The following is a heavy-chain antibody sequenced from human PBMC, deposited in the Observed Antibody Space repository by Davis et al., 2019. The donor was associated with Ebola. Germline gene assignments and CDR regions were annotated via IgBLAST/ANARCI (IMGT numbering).Heavy chain of an antibody. CDR3: ARGVDCSGGSCYSSRYHYYGMDV. CDR1: GFSFSSYA. Sequence: GESLKISCGASGFSFSSYAMHWVRQAPGKGLEWVAVISYDGSNKYYADSVKGRFTISRDNSKNTLYLQMNSLRDEDTAVYYCARGVDCSGGSCYSSRYHYYGMDVWGKGTTVTVSS. V-gene: IGHV3-30-3*01. CDR2: ISYDGSNK. J-gene: IGHJ6*04. D-gene: IGHD2-15*01.